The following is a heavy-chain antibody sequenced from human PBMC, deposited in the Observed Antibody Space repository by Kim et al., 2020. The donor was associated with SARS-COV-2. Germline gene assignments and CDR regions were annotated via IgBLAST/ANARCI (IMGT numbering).Heavy chain of an antibody. V-gene: IGHV3-30*07. D-gene: IGHD3-22*01. CDR3: ARGGRTYYYDSSGYYQDY. Sequence: GRLTISRDTSKNTLYLQMISLRAEDTAVYYCARGGRTYYYDSSGYYQDYWGQGTLVTVSS. J-gene: IGHJ4*02.